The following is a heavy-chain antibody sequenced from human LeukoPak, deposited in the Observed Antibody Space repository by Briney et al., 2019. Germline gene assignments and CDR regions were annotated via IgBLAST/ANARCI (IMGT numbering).Heavy chain of an antibody. J-gene: IGHJ4*02. D-gene: IGHD3-16*01. Sequence: GGSLRLSCAASGFTFSSYSMNWVRQAPGKGLEWVSSISSSSSYIYYADSVKGRSTISRDNAKNSLYLQMNSLRAEDTAVYYCARRDLGENDYWGQGTLVTVSS. CDR2: ISSSSSYI. CDR3: ARRDLGENDY. V-gene: IGHV3-21*01. CDR1: GFTFSSYS.